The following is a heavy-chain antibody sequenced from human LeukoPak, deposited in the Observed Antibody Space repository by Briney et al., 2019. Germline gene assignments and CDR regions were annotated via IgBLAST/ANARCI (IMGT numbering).Heavy chain of an antibody. CDR2: ISYDGSNK. D-gene: IGHD3-9*01. J-gene: IGHJ4*02. CDR3: ARDDFDGIDY. Sequence: GGSLRLSCAASGFTFSSYAMHWVRQAPGKGLEWVAVISYDGSNKYYTDSVKGRFTISRDNSKNTLYLQMNSLRAEDTAVYYCARDDFDGIDYWGQGTLVTVSS. V-gene: IGHV3-30*10. CDR1: GFTFSSYA.